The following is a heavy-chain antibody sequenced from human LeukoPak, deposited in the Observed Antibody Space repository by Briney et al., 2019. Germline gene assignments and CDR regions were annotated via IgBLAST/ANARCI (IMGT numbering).Heavy chain of an antibody. CDR2: ISISGDTT. Sequence: GGSLRLSCGASGFTFSSHAMTWVRQAPGKGLERVSAISISGDTTYYADAVKGRFTISRDNSKNTVYLQMNSLRAEDTAVYYCANEIRPNDYWGQGTLVTVSS. CDR1: GFTFSSHA. D-gene: IGHD4-17*01. J-gene: IGHJ4*02. V-gene: IGHV3-23*01. CDR3: ANEIRPNDY.